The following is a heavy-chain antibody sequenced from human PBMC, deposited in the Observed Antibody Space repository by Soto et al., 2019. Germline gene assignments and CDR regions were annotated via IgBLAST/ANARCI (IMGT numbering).Heavy chain of an antibody. J-gene: IGHJ4*02. CDR1: GFTFSSYA. CDR3: ARWEYMTTVTTSGYFDY. Sequence: EVQLVESGEGLVQPGGSLRLSCAASGFTFSSYAMHWVRQAPGKGLEYVSAISSNGGSTYYADSVKGRFTISRDNSKNTLYLQMGSLRAEDMAVYYCARWEYMTTVTTSGYFDYWGQGTLVTVSS. CDR2: ISSNGGST. D-gene: IGHD4-4*01. V-gene: IGHV3-64*02.